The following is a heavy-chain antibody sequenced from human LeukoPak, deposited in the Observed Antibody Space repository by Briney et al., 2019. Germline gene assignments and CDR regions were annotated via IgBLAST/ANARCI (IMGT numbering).Heavy chain of an antibody. D-gene: IGHD3-10*01. CDR3: ALWFGELLGGWFDP. Sequence: SETLSLTCAVYGGSFSGYYWSWIRQPPGKGLEWIGEINHSGSTNYNPSLKSRVTISVDTSKNQFSLKLSSVTAADTAVYYCALWFGELLGGWFDPWGQGTLVTVSS. CDR1: GGSFSGYY. J-gene: IGHJ5*02. CDR2: INHSGST. V-gene: IGHV4-34*01.